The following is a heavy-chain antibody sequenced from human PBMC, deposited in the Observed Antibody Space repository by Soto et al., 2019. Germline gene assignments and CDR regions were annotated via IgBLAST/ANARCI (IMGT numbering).Heavy chain of an antibody. D-gene: IGHD2-21*01. J-gene: IGHJ4*02. CDR1: GFIFSSHS. CDR3: ARGRGYCGGTNCYLDY. V-gene: IGHV3-48*02. Sequence: PGGSLRLSCAASGFIFSSHSMKWVRQAPGKGLEWVSYISSSGSTIYYADSVKGRFTISRDNAKNSLYLQMNSLRDDDTAVYYCARGRGYCGGTNCYLDYWGQGALVTVSS. CDR2: ISSSGSTI.